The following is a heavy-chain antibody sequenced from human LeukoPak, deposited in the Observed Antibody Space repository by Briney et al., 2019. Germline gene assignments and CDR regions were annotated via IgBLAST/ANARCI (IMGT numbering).Heavy chain of an antibody. CDR2: IYYSGST. D-gene: IGHD6-6*01. CDR3: ARESSSSPFDY. V-gene: IGHV4-31*03. CDR1: GGSISSGGYY. J-gene: IGHJ4*02. Sequence: SQTLSLTCTVSGGSISSGGYYWSWIRQHPGKGLEWIGYIYYSGSTYYNPSLKSRVTISVDTSKNQFSLKLSSVTAADTAVYYGARESSSSPFDYWGQGTLVTVSS.